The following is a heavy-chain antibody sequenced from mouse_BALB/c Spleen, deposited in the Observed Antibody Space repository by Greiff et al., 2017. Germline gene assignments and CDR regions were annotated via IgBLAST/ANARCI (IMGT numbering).Heavy chain of an antibody. J-gene: IGHJ2*01. CDR1: GYTFTDYA. CDR3: ARDYYGSSYEGYFDY. CDR2: ISIYYDNT. V-gene: IGHV1-67*01. Sequence: QVQLKQSGPELVRPGESVKISCKGSGYTFTDYAMHWVKQSHAKSLEWIGVISIYYDNTNYNQQFKGKATMTVDKSSSTAYMELARLTSEDSAIYYCARDYYGSSYEGYFDYWGQGTTLTVSS. D-gene: IGHD1-1*01.